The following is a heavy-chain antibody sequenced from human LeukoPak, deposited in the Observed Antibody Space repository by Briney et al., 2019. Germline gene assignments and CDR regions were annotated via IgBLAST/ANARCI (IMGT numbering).Heavy chain of an antibody. CDR2: ISAYNGNT. V-gene: IGHV1-18*01. CDR3: ASQYYYGSGSYSY. D-gene: IGHD3-10*01. Sequence: ASVKVSCKASGYTFSSYGISWVRQAPGQGLEWMGWISAYNGNTNYAQKLQGRVTMTTDTSTSTAYVELSSLRSEDTAVYYCASQYYYGSGSYSYWGQGTLVTVSS. J-gene: IGHJ4*02. CDR1: GYTFSSYG.